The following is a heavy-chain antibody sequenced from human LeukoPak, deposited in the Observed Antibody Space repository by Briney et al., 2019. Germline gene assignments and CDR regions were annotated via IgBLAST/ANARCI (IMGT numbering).Heavy chain of an antibody. CDR3: ARGSILSNWNDEDWFDP. V-gene: IGHV4-61*02. Sequence: SQTLSLTCTVSGGSISSGSYYWSWIRQPAGKGLEWIGRIYTSGSTNYNPSLKSRVTISVDTSKNQFSLKLSSVTAADTAVYYCARGSILSNWNDEDWFDPWGQGTLVTVSS. CDR1: GGSISSGSYY. D-gene: IGHD1-20*01. CDR2: IYTSGST. J-gene: IGHJ5*02.